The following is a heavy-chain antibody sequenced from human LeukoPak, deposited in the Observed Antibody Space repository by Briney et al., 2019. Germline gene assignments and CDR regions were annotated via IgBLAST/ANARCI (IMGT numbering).Heavy chain of an antibody. Sequence: SETLSLTCAVSGYSISSGYYWGWIRQPPGKGLEWIGSIYHSGSTYYNPSLKSRVTISVDTSKNQFSLKLSSVTAADTAVYFYARVHCSSTSCYRFDPWGQGTLVTVSS. V-gene: IGHV4-38-2*01. CDR2: IYHSGST. CDR1: GYSISSGYY. CDR3: ARVHCSSTSCYRFDP. J-gene: IGHJ5*02. D-gene: IGHD2-2*01.